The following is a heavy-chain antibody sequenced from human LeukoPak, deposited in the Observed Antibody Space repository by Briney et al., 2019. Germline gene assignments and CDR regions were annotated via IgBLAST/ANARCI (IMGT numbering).Heavy chain of an antibody. J-gene: IGHJ6*03. CDR1: GGSISSYY. D-gene: IGHD3-10*01. CDR2: IYYSGST. V-gene: IGHV4-59*01. Sequence: SETLSLTCTVSGGSISSYYWSWIRQPPGKGLEWIGYIYYSGSTNYNPSLKSRVTISVDTSKNQFSLKLSSVTAADTAVYYCASMVRGVNYYYYHMDVWGKGTTVTISS. CDR3: ASMVRGVNYYYYHMDV.